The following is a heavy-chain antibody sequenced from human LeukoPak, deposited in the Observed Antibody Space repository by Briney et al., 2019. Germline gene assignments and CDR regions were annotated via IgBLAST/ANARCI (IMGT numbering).Heavy chain of an antibody. Sequence: GGSLRLSCAASGFTFSSYSMNWVRQAPGKGLEWVSSISSSSSYIYYADSVKGRFTISRDNAKNSLYLQMNSLRAEDTAVYYCARDRRFLEWPKGDAFDIWGQGTMVTVSS. CDR1: GFTFSSYS. J-gene: IGHJ3*02. V-gene: IGHV3-21*01. CDR3: ARDRRFLEWPKGDAFDI. D-gene: IGHD3-3*01. CDR2: ISSSSSYI.